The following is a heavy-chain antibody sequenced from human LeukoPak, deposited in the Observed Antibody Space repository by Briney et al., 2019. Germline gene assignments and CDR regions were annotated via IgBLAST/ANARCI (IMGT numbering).Heavy chain of an antibody. D-gene: IGHD2-15*01. CDR2: ISAYNGNT. J-gene: IGHJ3*02. V-gene: IGHV1-18*01. CDR3: ARAEGYCSGGSCYSGAAFDI. Sequence: GASVKVSCKASGYTFTSYGISWVRQAPGQVLEWMGWISAYNGNTNYAQKLQGRVTMTTDTSTSTAYMELRSLRSDDTAVYYCARAEGYCSGGSCYSGAAFDIWGQGTMVTVSS. CDR1: GYTFTSYG.